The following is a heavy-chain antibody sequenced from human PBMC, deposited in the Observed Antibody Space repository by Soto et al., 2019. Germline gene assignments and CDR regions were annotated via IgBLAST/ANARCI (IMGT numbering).Heavy chain of an antibody. CDR1: GFTFDDYA. Sequence: SLRLSCAASGFTFDDYAMHWVRQAPGKGLEWVSGISWNSGSIGYADSVKGRFTISRDNAKNSLYLQMNGLRAEDTALYYCAKDLGDGERDFYYGMDVWGQGTTVTVSS. V-gene: IGHV3-9*01. D-gene: IGHD4-17*01. CDR3: AKDLGDGERDFYYGMDV. J-gene: IGHJ6*02. CDR2: ISWNSGSI.